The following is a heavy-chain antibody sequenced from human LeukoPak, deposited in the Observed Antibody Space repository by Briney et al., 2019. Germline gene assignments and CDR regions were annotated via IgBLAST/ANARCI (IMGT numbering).Heavy chain of an antibody. CDR3: ARRNHYDSKGIDY. D-gene: IGHD3-22*01. J-gene: IGHJ4*02. V-gene: IGHV3-66*02. CDR2: TYSNGRT. Sequence: GGSLRLSCAASGFTFSSYATSWVRQAPGKGLEWVSVTYSNGRTYYADSVKGRFTISRDISKNTPYLQMNSLRAEDTAVYYCARRNHYDSKGIDYWGQGTLVTVSS. CDR1: GFTFSSYA.